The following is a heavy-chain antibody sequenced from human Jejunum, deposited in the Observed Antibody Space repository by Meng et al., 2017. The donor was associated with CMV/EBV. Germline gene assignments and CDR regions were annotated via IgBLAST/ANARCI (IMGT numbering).Heavy chain of an antibody. D-gene: IGHD3-9*01. CDR1: GFTFSSYA. Sequence: SGFTFSSYAVSWVRQAPGKGLEWVSAVSGSGGTTYYADSVKGRFTISRDNSKNTLYLQMNSLRAEDTAVYYCAKGRALTGAYYFDYWGQGTLVTVSS. CDR2: VSGSGGTT. V-gene: IGHV3-23*01. CDR3: AKGRALTGAYYFDY. J-gene: IGHJ4*02.